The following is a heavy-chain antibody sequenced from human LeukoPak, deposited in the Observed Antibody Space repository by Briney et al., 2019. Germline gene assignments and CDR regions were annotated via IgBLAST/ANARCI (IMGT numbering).Heavy chain of an antibody. Sequence: PGRSLRLSCAASGFTFSSYGMHWVRQAPGKGLEWVAVISYDGSNKYYADSVKGRFTISRDNSKNTLYLQMNSLRAEDTAVYYCAKAQWLYYFDYWGQGTLVTVSS. V-gene: IGHV3-30*18. CDR3: AKAQWLYYFDY. CDR1: GFTFSSYG. J-gene: IGHJ4*02. CDR2: ISYDGSNK. D-gene: IGHD6-19*01.